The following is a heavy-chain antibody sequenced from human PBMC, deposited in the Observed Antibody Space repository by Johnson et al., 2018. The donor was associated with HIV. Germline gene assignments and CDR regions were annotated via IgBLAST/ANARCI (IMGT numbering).Heavy chain of an antibody. J-gene: IGHJ3*01. Sequence: VQVVESGGGLIQPGGSLRLSCAASGFTVSSNYMSWVRQAPGKGLEWVSVIYSGGSTYYADSVKGRFTISRDNSKNTLYLQMNSLRAEDTAVYYCAKVRRYDPDGAFDVWGQGTMVSVSS. V-gene: IGHV3-53*01. CDR2: IYSGGST. D-gene: IGHD3-3*01. CDR1: GFTVSSNY. CDR3: AKVRRYDPDGAFDV.